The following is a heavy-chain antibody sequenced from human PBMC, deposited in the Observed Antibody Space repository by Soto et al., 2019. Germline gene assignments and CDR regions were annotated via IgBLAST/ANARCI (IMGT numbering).Heavy chain of an antibody. V-gene: IGHV3-21*01. D-gene: IGHD6-13*01. CDR1: GXTFSSYS. CDR3: ARGMGEN. J-gene: IGHJ4*02. Sequence: GSLRLSCAASGXTFSSYSMNWVRQAPGKGLEWVSSISSSSSYIYYADSVKCRFTISRDNAKNSLYMQMNSLRAEDTAVYYCARGMGENWGQGTLVTVSS. CDR2: ISSSSSYI.